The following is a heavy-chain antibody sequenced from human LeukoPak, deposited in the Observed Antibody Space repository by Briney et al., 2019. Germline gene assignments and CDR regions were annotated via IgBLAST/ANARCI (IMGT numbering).Heavy chain of an antibody. CDR2: IHNGGST. CDR3: VAVIWYMNGLGWLDP. CDR1: GDSISSPYYC. J-gene: IGHJ5*02. Sequence: SETLSLTRAVSGDSISSPYYCWGWFRQSPGKGLEWIGTIHNGGSTFYNPSLNSRVTVSADTSMNQFTLELTSVTAADTAMYFCVAVIWYMNGLGWLDPWGQGIPVTVSS. D-gene: IGHD3-22*01. V-gene: IGHV4-39*01.